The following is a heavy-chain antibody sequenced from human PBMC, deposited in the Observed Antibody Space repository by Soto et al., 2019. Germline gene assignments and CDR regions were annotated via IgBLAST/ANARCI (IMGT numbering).Heavy chain of an antibody. CDR3: ARDYDSSGYYYYY. CDR1: GFTFRSYD. Sequence: GGSLRLSCAASGFTFRSYDLSWVRQAPGKGLEWVSAISGSGGSTYYADSVKGRFTISRDNSKNTLYLQMNSLRAEDTAVYYCARDYDSSGYYYYYWGQGTLVTVSS. V-gene: IGHV3-23*01. CDR2: ISGSGGST. J-gene: IGHJ4*02. D-gene: IGHD3-22*01.